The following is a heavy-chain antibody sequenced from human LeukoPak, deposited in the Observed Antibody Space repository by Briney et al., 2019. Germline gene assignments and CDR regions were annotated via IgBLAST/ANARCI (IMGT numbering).Heavy chain of an antibody. CDR3: AKYRYGSGSFYTSPFDY. V-gene: IGHV3-23*01. D-gene: IGHD3-10*01. Sequence: PGGSLRLSCAASGFTFSSYAMSWVRQAPGKGLEWVSAISGSGGSTYYADSVKGRFTISRDNSKNTLYLQMNSLRAEDTAVYYCAKYRYGSGSFYTSPFDYWGQGTLVTVSS. CDR2: ISGSGGST. CDR1: GFTFSSYA. J-gene: IGHJ4*02.